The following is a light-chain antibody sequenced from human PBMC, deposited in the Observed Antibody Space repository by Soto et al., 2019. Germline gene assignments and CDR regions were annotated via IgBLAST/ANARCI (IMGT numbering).Light chain of an antibody. V-gene: IGKV3-20*01. CDR1: QTVSSSN. Sequence: EIVLTQSPGTLSLSPGERATLSCRASQTVSSSNLAWYQQKPGQAPKVLIYGASSRATGVPDRFSGSGSGTDFTLTISRLEPEDFAVYYCQQYGSSPRTFGQGTKVEIE. CDR2: GAS. J-gene: IGKJ1*01. CDR3: QQYGSSPRT.